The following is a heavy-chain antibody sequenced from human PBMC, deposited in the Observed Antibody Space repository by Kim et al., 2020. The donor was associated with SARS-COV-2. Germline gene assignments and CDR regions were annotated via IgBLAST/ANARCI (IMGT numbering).Heavy chain of an antibody. CDR1: GGSFSGYY. V-gene: IGHV4-34*01. CDR3: ARGRTGVVPSPILGIGPHYDYYAMDV. D-gene: IGHD3-3*01. J-gene: IGHJ6*02. CDR2: INHSGSS. Sequence: SETLSLTCAVYGGSFSGYYWSWIRQPPGKGLEWIGEINHSGSSNYNPSLKSRVTISVDTSKNQFSLKLRSVTVADTAVFYCARGRTGVVPSPILGIGPHYDYYAMDVWGRRTTVTVSS.